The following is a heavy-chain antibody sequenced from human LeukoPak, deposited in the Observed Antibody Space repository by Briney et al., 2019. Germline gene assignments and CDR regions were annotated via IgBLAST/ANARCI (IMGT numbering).Heavy chain of an antibody. V-gene: IGHV1-2*02. CDR1: GYTFTGYY. D-gene: IGHD3-10*01. CDR2: INPNSGGT. J-gene: IGHJ6*04. CDR3: ARVASPPYYYGSGSYPHY. Sequence: ASVKVSCKASGYTFTGYYMHWVRQAPGQGLEWMGWINPNSGGTNYAQKFQGRVTMTRDTSISTAYMELSRLRSDDTAVYYCARVASPPYYYGSGSYPHYWGKGTTVTVSS.